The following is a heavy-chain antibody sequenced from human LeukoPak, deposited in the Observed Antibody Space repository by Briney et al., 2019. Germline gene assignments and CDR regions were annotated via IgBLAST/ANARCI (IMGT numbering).Heavy chain of an antibody. J-gene: IGHJ4*02. CDR1: GYTFTSYY. Sequence: ASVKVSCKASGYTFTSYYMHWVRQAPGQGLEWMAIINPSGGSTRYAQKFQGRATMTRDTSTSTVYMELSSLRSEDTAVYYCARDPRPSYDSSDYYYPGDYWGQGTLVTVSS. CDR2: INPSGGST. D-gene: IGHD3-22*01. V-gene: IGHV1-46*01. CDR3: ARDPRPSYDSSDYYYPGDY.